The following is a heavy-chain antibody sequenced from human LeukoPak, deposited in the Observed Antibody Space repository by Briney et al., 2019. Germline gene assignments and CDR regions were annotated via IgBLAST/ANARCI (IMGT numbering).Heavy chain of an antibody. V-gene: IGHV3-23*01. J-gene: IGHJ4*02. D-gene: IGHD3-22*01. Sequence: GGSLRLSCAASGFTFSSYAMSWVRQAPGKGLEWVSGISGYGGTTYHADSVEGRFTISRDNSKNTLYLQMNSLRAEDTAVYYCAKFMRMIVVVILAPFDYWGQGTLVTVSS. CDR2: ISGYGGTT. CDR3: AKFMRMIVVVILAPFDY. CDR1: GFTFSSYA.